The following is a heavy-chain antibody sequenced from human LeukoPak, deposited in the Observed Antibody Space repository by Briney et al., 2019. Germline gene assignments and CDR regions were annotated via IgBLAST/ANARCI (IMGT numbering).Heavy chain of an antibody. Sequence: SETLSLTCAVYGWSFSAYYWSWIRQPSGKGLEWIGEINHSGSTNYNPSLKSRVTISVDTSKNQFSLELSSVTAADTAVYYCATFSNLHTGMTGNYWGQGTLVTVSS. CDR1: GWSFSAYY. CDR3: ATFSNLHTGMTGNY. V-gene: IGHV4-34*01. CDR2: INHSGST. D-gene: IGHD5-18*01. J-gene: IGHJ4*02.